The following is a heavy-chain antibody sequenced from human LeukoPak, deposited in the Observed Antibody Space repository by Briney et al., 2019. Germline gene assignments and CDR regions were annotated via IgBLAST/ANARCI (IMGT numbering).Heavy chain of an antibody. CDR2: IIPILGIA. V-gene: IGHV1-69*04. J-gene: IGHJ4*02. D-gene: IGHD3-22*01. Sequence: GASVKVSCKASGGTFSSYAISWVRQAPGQGLEWMGRIIPILGIANYAQKFQGRVTITADKSTSTAYMELSSLRSEDTAVYYCAREHYDSSGYYWGQGTLVTVSS. CDR1: GGTFSSYA. CDR3: AREHYDSSGYY.